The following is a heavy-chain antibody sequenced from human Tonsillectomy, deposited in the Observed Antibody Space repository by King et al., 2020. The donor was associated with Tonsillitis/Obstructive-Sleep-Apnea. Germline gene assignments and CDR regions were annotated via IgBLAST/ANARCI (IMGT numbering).Heavy chain of an antibody. Sequence: VQLVESGGGLVKPGGSLRLSCAASGFTFSDYYMSWIRQAPGKGLEWVSYISRSISYTNYADSVKGRFTISRDNAKNSLYLQMNSLRAEDTAVYYCAGGGRSYYDFWSGYSAPAAYWGQGTLVTVSS. CDR1: GFTFSDYY. CDR3: AGGGRSYYDFWSGYSAPAAY. CDR2: ISRSISYT. V-gene: IGHV3-11*05. D-gene: IGHD3-3*01. J-gene: IGHJ4*02.